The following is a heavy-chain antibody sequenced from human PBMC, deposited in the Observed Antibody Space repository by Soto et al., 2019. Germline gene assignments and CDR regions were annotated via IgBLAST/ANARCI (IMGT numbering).Heavy chain of an antibody. J-gene: IGHJ4*02. Sequence: GGSLRVSCAASGFTFSSYAMSWVRQAPGKGLEWVSAISGSGGSTYYADSVKGRFTISRDNSKNTLYLQMNSLRAEDTAVYYCAKDFDDCSSTSCYETVFDYWGQGTLVTVSS. V-gene: IGHV3-23*01. D-gene: IGHD2-2*01. CDR3: AKDFDDCSSTSCYETVFDY. CDR2: ISGSGGST. CDR1: GFTFSSYA.